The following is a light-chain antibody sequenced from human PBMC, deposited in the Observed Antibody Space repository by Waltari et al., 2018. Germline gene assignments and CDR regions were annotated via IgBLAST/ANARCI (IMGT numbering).Light chain of an antibody. J-gene: IGKJ2*01. CDR2: GAS. V-gene: IGKV3-20*01. Sequence: EIVLTQSPGTLSLSPGERATLSCRAGQSVSSSYLAWYQQKPGQAPRLLIDGASSRATGIPDRFSGSGSGTDFTLTISRLEPEDFAVYYCQQYGSSQYTFGQGTKLEIK. CDR1: QSVSSSY. CDR3: QQYGSSQYT.